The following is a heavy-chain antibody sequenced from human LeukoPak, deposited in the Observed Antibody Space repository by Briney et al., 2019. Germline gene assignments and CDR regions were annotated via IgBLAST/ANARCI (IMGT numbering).Heavy chain of an antibody. CDR1: GFTFSSYS. CDR2: ISSSSSYI. CDR3: ARDGGSAIPFDY. Sequence: PGGSLRLSCAASGFTFSSYSMNWVRQAPGKGLEWVSSISSSSSYIYYADSVKGRFTISRDNAKNSLYLQMNSLTVEDTAVYYCARDGGSAIPFDYWGQGTLVTVSS. J-gene: IGHJ4*02. V-gene: IGHV3-21*01.